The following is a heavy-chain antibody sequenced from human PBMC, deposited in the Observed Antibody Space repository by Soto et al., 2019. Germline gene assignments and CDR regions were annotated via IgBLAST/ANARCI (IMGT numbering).Heavy chain of an antibody. Sequence: HPGGSLRLSCAASGFTFSSYGMHWVRQAPGKGLEWVAVISYDGSNKYYADSVKGRFTISRDNSKNTLYLQMNSLRAEDTAVYYCAKVRAKRTVIDPVDYWGQGTLVTVSS. CDR1: GFTFSSYG. V-gene: IGHV3-30*18. CDR2: ISYDGSNK. D-gene: IGHD4-4*01. CDR3: AKVRAKRTVIDPVDY. J-gene: IGHJ4*02.